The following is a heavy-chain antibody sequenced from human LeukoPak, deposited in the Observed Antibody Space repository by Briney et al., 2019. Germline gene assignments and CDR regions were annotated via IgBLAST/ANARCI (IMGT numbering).Heavy chain of an antibody. CDR1: GFTFSSYW. Sequence: GGSLRLSCAVSGFTFSSYWMHWVRQAPGKGLVWVSHINSDGSSTNYADSVKGRFTISRDNAKNTLYLQMNSLRAEDAAVYYCASGGLRSFSVDYWGQGTLGTVSS. D-gene: IGHD3-16*01. V-gene: IGHV3-74*01. CDR3: ASGGLRSFSVDY. J-gene: IGHJ4*02. CDR2: INSDGSST.